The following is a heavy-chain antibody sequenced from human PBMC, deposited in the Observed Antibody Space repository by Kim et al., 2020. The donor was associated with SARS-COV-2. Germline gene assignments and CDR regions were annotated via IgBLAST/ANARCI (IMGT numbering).Heavy chain of an antibody. D-gene: IGHD5-12*01. J-gene: IGHJ4*02. CDR3: AKGGKNTGYSFDL. V-gene: IGHV3-23*01. Sequence: ADTVKGLFNLSRDNSSNTLYLQMNSLRAEDTAVNYCAKGGKNTGYSFDLWGQGTLVTVSS.